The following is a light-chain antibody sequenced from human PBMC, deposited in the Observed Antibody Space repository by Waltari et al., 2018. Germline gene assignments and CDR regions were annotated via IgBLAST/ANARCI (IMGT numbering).Light chain of an antibody. J-gene: IGLJ2*01. CDR1: SSDVGVYNY. V-gene: IGLV2-8*01. CDR2: EVN. CDR3: SSYSGSNNLGV. Sequence: QSALTQPPSASGSPGQSVTISCPGTSSDVGVYNYLSWYQQQPGKAPKPIISEVNKRPAEVPDRCTGSKSGNTAALTVTELQADDEADYYGSSYSGSNNLGVFGGGTKLTVL.